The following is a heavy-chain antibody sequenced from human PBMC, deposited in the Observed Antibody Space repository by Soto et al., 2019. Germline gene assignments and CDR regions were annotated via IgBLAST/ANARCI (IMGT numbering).Heavy chain of an antibody. CDR3: TTDFLTMVRGVIPTYYFDY. V-gene: IGHV3-15*01. CDR2: IKSKTDGGTT. J-gene: IGHJ4*02. CDR1: GFTFSNAW. Sequence: GGSLRLSCAASGFTFSNAWMSWVRQAPGKGLEWVGRIKSKTDGGTTDYAAPVKGRFTISRDDSKNTLYLQMNSLKTEDTAVYYCTTDFLTMVRGVIPTYYFDYWGQGTLVTVSS. D-gene: IGHD3-10*01.